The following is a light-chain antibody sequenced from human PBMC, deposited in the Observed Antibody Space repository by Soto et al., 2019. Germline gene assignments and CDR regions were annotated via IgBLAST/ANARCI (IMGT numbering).Light chain of an antibody. CDR3: QQYNNWPLY. Sequence: EIVLTQSPGTLSLSPGERATLSCRASQSVSSSLAWYQQKPGQAPRLLIYGAFSRATGIPARFSGSGSGTEFTLTISSLQSEDFAVYYCQQYNNWPLYFGPGTKVDIK. V-gene: IGKV3D-15*01. CDR1: QSVSSS. J-gene: IGKJ3*01. CDR2: GAF.